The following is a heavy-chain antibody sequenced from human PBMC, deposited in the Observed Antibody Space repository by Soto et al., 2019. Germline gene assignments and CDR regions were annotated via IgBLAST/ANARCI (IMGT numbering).Heavy chain of an antibody. CDR2: INPGGGRT. V-gene: IGHV1-46*02. CDR3: ARDMHPTTPYYYYYGIDV. Sequence: QVHLVQSGAEVKKPGAPRKVSCRALGKSFNSSYLHWWRQPPGQGLEWLGQINPGGGRTTYAQKFQGRVTVTRDTSTSTVYMELSSLRSEDTAVYYCARDMHPTTPYYYYYGIDVWGQGTTVTVSS. D-gene: IGHD1-26*01. CDR1: GKSFNSSY. J-gene: IGHJ6*02.